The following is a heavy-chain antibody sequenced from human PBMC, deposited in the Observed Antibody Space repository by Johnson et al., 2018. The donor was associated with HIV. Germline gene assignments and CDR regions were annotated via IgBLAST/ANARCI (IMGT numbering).Heavy chain of an antibody. J-gene: IGHJ3*02. CDR2: IKSKTDGGTT. D-gene: IGHD3-3*01. Sequence: VQLVESGGGSVKSGGSLRVSCAASGFTFSNAWMSWVRQAPGKGLEWVGRIKSKTDGGTTDYAAPVKGRFTISRDDSKNTLYLQMNSLKIEDTAVYYCARDKVLGYTFGSPRDGFDIWGQGTMVTVSS. CDR1: GFTFSNAW. CDR3: ARDKVLGYTFGSPRDGFDI. V-gene: IGHV3-15*01.